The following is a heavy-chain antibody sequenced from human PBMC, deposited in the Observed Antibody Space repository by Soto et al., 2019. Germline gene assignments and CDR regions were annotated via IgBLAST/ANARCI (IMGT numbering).Heavy chain of an antibody. D-gene: IGHD3-22*01. CDR1: GGSISSYY. CDR2: IYYSGST. Sequence: SETLSLTCTVSGGSISSYYWSWIRQPPGKGLEWIGYIYYSGSTNYNPSLKSRVTISVDTSKNQFSLKLSSVTAADTAVYYCARAKYYYDSSGYYYSYYFDYWGQGTLVTVSS. V-gene: IGHV4-59*01. CDR3: ARAKYYYDSSGYYYSYYFDY. J-gene: IGHJ4*02.